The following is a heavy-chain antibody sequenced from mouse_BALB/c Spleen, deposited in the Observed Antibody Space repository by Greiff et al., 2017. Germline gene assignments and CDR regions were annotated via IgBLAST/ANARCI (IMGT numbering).Heavy chain of an antibody. CDR3: ARQNYYGSRGDAMDY. V-gene: IGHV5-9-3*01. D-gene: IGHD1-1*01. Sequence: EVKVEESGGGLVKPGGSLKLSCAASGFTFSSYAMSWVRQTPEKRLEWVATISSGGSYTYYPDSVKGRFTISRDNAKNTLYLQMSSLRSEDTAMYYCARQNYYGSRGDAMDYWGQGTSVTVSS. CDR2: ISSGGSYT. CDR1: GFTFSSYA. J-gene: IGHJ4*01.